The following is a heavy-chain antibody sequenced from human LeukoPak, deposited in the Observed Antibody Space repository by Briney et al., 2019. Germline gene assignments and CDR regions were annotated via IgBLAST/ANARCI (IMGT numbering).Heavy chain of an antibody. J-gene: IGHJ6*03. CDR3: AKDIGYSSSSGYMDV. CDR1: GFTFDDYA. D-gene: IGHD6-13*01. Sequence: PGGSLRLSCAASGFTFDDYAMHWVLQAPGKGLEWVSGISWNSDSIGYADSVKGRFTISRDNAKNSLYLQMNSLRAEDMALYYCAKDIGYSSSSGYMDVWGKGTTVTVSS. CDR2: ISWNSDSI. V-gene: IGHV3-9*03.